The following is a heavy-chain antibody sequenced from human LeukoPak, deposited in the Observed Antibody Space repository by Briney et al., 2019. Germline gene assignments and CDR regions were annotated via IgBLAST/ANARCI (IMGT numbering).Heavy chain of an antibody. CDR3: ARDAGEGGFDY. V-gene: IGHV3-21*01. Sequence: GGSLRLSCAASGFTFSSYSMNWVRQAPGKGLEWVSSISSSSRYIYYADSVKGRFTISRDNAKNSLYLQMNSLRAEDTAVYYCARDAGEGGFDYWGQGTLVTVSS. D-gene: IGHD3-10*01. CDR1: GFTFSSYS. CDR2: ISSSSRYI. J-gene: IGHJ4*02.